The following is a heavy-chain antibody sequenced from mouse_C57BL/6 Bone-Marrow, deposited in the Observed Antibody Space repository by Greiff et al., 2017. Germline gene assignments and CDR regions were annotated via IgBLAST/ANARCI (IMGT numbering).Heavy chain of an antibody. CDR3: ARGLITTEGYFDV. J-gene: IGHJ1*03. V-gene: IGHV1-82*01. D-gene: IGHD1-1*01. CDR1: GYAFSSSW. Sequence: VQVVESGPELVKPGASVKISCKASGYAFSSSWMNWVKQRPGKGLEWIGRIYPGDGDTNYNGKFKGKATLTADKSSSTAYMQLSSLTSEDSAVYFCARGLITTEGYFDVWGTGTTVTVSS. CDR2: IYPGDGDT.